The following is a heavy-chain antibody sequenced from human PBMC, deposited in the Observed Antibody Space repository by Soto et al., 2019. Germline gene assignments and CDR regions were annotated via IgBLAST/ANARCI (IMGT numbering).Heavy chain of an antibody. CDR2: ISYDGSNK. Sequence: QVQVVESGGGVVQPGRSLRLSCAASGFSFSSYAMHWVRQAPGKGLEWVAVISYDGSNKYYEDSVKGRFTISRDSSKITVYLQMNSLRGEDTGVYYCARAPPRGIAAPGTWGSGMDVWGQGTTVTVSS. D-gene: IGHD6-13*01. J-gene: IGHJ6*02. CDR1: GFSFSSYA. V-gene: IGHV3-30-3*01. CDR3: ARAPPRGIAAPGTWGSGMDV.